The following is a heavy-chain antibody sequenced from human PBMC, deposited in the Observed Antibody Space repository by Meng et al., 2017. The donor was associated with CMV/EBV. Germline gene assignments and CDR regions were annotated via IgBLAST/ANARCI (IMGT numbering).Heavy chain of an antibody. CDR2: IRYDGSRR. D-gene: IGHD2-21*01. CDR1: GSQFTFSSYA. V-gene: IGHV3-30*02. Sequence: GESLKISCAASGSQFTFSSYAMLWVRQAPGKGLEWVALIRYDGSRRYYADSVKGRFIISRDNSEKTMYLQMNSLRAEDTAVYFCAIPPLYCGGDCFSYFEYWGQGTLVTVSS. CDR3: AIPPLYCGGDCFSYFEY. J-gene: IGHJ4*02.